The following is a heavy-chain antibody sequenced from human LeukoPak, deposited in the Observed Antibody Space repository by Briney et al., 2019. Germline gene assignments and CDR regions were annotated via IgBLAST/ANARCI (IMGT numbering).Heavy chain of an antibody. CDR1: GYTFTGYY. Sequence: GASVKVSCKASGYTFTGYYMHWVRQAPGQGLEWMGWINPNSGGTNYAQKFQGRVTMTRDTSISTAYMELSRLRSDDTAVYYCASLFSGVTGTLGDYWGQGTLVTVSS. CDR3: ASLFSGVTGTLGDY. V-gene: IGHV1-2*02. CDR2: INPNSGGT. D-gene: IGHD1-7*01. J-gene: IGHJ4*02.